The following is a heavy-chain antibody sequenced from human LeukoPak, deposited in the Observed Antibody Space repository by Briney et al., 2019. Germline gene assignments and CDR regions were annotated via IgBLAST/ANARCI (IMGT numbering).Heavy chain of an antibody. CDR3: ARGIAAAGSYYFDY. CDR2: ISSSSSYI. CDR1: GFTFSSYS. J-gene: IGHJ4*02. D-gene: IGHD6-13*01. Sequence: PGGSLRLSCAASGFTFSSYSMNWVRQAPGKGLEWVSSISSSSSYIYYADSVKGRFTISRDNAKNSLYLQMNGLRAEDTAVYYCARGIAAAGSYYFDYWGQGTLVTVSS. V-gene: IGHV3-21*01.